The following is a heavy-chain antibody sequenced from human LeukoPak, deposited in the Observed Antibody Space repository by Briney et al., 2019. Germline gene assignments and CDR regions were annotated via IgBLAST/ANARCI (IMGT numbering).Heavy chain of an antibody. CDR3: ARDHRHLYSRYYYYYMDV. CDR1: GFTFSSYA. D-gene: IGHD2-15*01. Sequence: GGSLRLSCAASGFTFSSYAMHWVRQAPGKGLEWVAVISYDGSNKYYADSVKGRFTISRDNSKNTLYLQMNSLRAEDTAVYYCARDHRHLYSRYYYYYMDVWGKGTTVTISS. V-gene: IGHV3-30*04. CDR2: ISYDGSNK. J-gene: IGHJ6*03.